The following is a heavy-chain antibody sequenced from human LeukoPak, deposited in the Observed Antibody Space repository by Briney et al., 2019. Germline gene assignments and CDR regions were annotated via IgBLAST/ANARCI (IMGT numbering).Heavy chain of an antibody. CDR3: ARGLVVPAAMLLDY. CDR2: ISAYNGNT. D-gene: IGHD2-2*01. CDR1: GYTFTSYG. V-gene: IGHV1-18*01. Sequence: WASVKVSCKASGYTFTSYGISWVRQAPGQGLEWMGWISAYNGNTNYAQKLQGRVTMTTDTSTSTAYMELRSLRSDDTAVYYCARGLVVPAAMLLDYWAREPWSPSPQ. J-gene: IGHJ4*02.